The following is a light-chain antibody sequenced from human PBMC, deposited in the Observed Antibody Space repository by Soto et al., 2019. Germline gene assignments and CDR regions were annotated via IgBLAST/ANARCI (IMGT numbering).Light chain of an antibody. CDR3: QQRSSWPPFT. CDR2: EAS. J-gene: IGKJ5*01. CDR1: QFIANH. V-gene: IGKV3-11*01. Sequence: EIVLTQSPVTLSLSPGERATLSCRASQFIANHLAWYQQRPGQTPRLVIFEASSRATGIPARFSGSGSETDFTLTISSLEPEDFAIYYCQQRSSWPPFTFGQGTRLELK.